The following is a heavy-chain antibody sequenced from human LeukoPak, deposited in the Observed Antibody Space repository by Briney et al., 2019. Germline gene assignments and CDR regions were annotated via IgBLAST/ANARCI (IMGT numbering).Heavy chain of an antibody. Sequence: SGPTLVNPTQTLTLTCTFSGFSLSTTGVGVGWIRQPPGKALECLALIYWDDDKRYSPSLQSRLTITKDTSRNQVVVTMTNMAPVDTATYYCARSLTYGNSWSTWYFDLWGRGTLVTVSS. J-gene: IGHJ2*01. CDR2: IYWDDDK. V-gene: IGHV2-5*02. CDR1: GFSLSTTGVG. D-gene: IGHD6-19*01. CDR3: ARSLTYGNSWSTWYFDL.